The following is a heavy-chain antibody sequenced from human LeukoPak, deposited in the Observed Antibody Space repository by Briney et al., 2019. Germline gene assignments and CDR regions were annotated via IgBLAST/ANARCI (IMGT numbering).Heavy chain of an antibody. D-gene: IGHD5-12*01. CDR2: IYYSGST. CDR1: GGSISSHY. CDR3: ARRGADPNASGYDRDYYYYGMDV. J-gene: IGHJ6*02. V-gene: IGHV4-59*08. Sequence: KPSETLSLTCTASGGSISSHYWSWIRQPPGKGLEWIGYIYYSGSTNYNPSLKSRVTISVDTSKNQFSLKLSSVTAADTAVYYCARRGADPNASGYDRDYYYYGMDVWGQGTTVTVSS.